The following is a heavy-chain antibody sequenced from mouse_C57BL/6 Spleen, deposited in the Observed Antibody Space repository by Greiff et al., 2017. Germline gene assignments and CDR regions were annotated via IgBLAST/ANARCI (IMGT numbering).Heavy chain of an antibody. J-gene: IGHJ4*01. Sequence: QVQLQQPGAELVKPGASVKLSCKASGYTFTSYWMHWVKQRPGQGLEWIGMIHPNSGSTNYNEKFKSKATLTVDKSSSTAYMQLSSLTSEDSAVYYCARADPPLTPYAMDYWGQGTSVTVSS. CDR2: IHPNSGST. D-gene: IGHD4-1*01. V-gene: IGHV1-64*01. CDR3: ARADPPLTPYAMDY. CDR1: GYTFTSYW.